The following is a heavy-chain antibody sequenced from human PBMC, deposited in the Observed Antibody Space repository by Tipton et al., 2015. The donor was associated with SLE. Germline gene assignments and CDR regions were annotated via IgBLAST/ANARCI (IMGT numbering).Heavy chain of an antibody. D-gene: IGHD3-9*01. CDR1: GGSFSDFY. CDR2: INYSGST. CDR3: ARLGHFDWLFLDY. V-gene: IGHV4-34*01. Sequence: TLSLTCAIFGGSFSDFYWSWIRQPPGKGLEWIGEINYSGSTNYNSSLKSRVTMSVDTSKNQFSLKLSSVTAADTAVYYCARLGHFDWLFLDYWGQGTLVTVSS. J-gene: IGHJ4*02.